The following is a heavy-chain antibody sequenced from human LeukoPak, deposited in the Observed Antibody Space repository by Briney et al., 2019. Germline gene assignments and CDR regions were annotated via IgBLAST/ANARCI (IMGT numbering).Heavy chain of an antibody. Sequence: PSETLSLTCTVSGGSISSYYWGWIRQPPGKGLGWIGYIYYSGSTNYNPSLKSRVTISVDTSKNQFSLKLSSVTAADTAVYYCARGSDYYDSSGYYRFDPWGQGTLVTVSS. CDR1: GGSISSYY. D-gene: IGHD3-22*01. V-gene: IGHV4-59*01. J-gene: IGHJ5*02. CDR2: IYYSGST. CDR3: ARGSDYYDSSGYYRFDP.